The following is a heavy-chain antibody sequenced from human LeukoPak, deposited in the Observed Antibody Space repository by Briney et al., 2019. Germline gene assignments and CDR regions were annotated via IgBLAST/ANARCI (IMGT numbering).Heavy chain of an antibody. CDR1: GGSISSYY. D-gene: IGHD2-8*01. J-gene: IGHJ4*02. V-gene: IGHV4-59*01. CDR3: ARARMTYFDY. CDR2: IYYSGST. Sequence: PPETLSLTCTVSGGSISSYYWSWIRRPPGKGLEWIGYIYYSGSTNYNPSLKSRVTISVDTSKNQFSLKLSSVTAADTAVYYCARARMTYFDYWGQGTLVTVSS.